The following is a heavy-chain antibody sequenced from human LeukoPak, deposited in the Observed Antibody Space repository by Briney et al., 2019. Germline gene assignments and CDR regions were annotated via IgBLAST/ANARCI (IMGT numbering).Heavy chain of an antibody. CDR2: IIPILGTG. CDR3: ARVRSTRNLIDY. CDR1: GGTFNTYA. J-gene: IGHJ4*02. V-gene: IGHV1-69*06. Sequence: GSSVKVSCKASGGTFNTYAISWVRQAPGQGLEWMGGIIPILGTGNYAQKFQGRVTITADKSTSTAYMELSSLRSEDTAVYYCARVRSTRNLIDYWGQGTLVTVSS.